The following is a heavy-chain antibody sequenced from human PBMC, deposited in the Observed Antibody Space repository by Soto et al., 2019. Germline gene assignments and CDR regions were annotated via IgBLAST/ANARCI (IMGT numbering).Heavy chain of an antibody. CDR1: GDSVSSNSAA. D-gene: IGHD6-19*01. CDR2: TYYRSKWYN. J-gene: IGHJ6*03. CDR3: AREGSVAGTTYYYMDV. Sequence: QSQTLSLTCAISGDSVSSNSAAWNWIRQSPSRGLEWLGRTYYRSKWYNDYAVSVKSRITINPDTSKNQFSLQLNSVTPEDTAVYYCAREGSVAGTTYYYMDVWGKGTTVTVSS. V-gene: IGHV6-1*01.